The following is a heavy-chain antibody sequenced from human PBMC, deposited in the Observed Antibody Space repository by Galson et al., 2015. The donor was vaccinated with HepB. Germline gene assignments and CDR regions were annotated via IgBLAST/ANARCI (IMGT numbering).Heavy chain of an antibody. Sequence: SVKVSCKASGYTFTSHDINWVRQATGQGLEWMGWMNPNSGNTGYAQKFQGRVTMTRNTSISTAYMELSSLRSEDTAVYYCARRRFGVPAYWYFDLWGRGTLVTVSS. CDR2: MNPNSGNT. D-gene: IGHD3-10*01. J-gene: IGHJ2*01. CDR3: ARRRFGVPAYWYFDL. V-gene: IGHV1-8*01. CDR1: GYTFTSHD.